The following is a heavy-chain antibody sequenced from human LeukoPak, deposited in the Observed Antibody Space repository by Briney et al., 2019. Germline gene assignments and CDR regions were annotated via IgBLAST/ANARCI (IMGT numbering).Heavy chain of an antibody. J-gene: IGHJ4*02. D-gene: IGHD4-23*01. V-gene: IGHV3-48*03. CDR3: ARVGGGNSPPVDY. CDR2: ISSSDSTM. CDR1: GFTFSNYG. Sequence: SGGSLRLSCAASGFTFSNYGMHWVRQAPGKGLEWVSYISSSDSTMYYADSVKGRFTISRDNAKNSLYLQMNSLRAEDTAVYYCARVGGGNSPPVDYWGQGTLVTVSS.